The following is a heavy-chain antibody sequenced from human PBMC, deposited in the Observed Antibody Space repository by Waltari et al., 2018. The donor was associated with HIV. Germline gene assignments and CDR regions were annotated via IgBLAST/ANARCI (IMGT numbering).Heavy chain of an antibody. CDR1: GFPFDTYA. CDR3: AKDLGDYVWGMFTGAHFDS. J-gene: IGHJ4*02. Sequence: EVQLLESGGHLIQPGGSLRLSVAASGFPFDTYAMHWLRQAPGKRLGWVAAISGSGDIAYSADSVKGRFSISRDNSKNTLFLQMTSLRAEDTAVYYCAKDLGDYVWGMFTGAHFDSWGQGTLVTVSS. V-gene: IGHV3-23*01. CDR2: ISGSGDIA. D-gene: IGHD3-16*01.